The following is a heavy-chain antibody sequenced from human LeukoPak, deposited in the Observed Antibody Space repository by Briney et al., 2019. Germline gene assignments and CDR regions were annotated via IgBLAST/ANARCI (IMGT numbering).Heavy chain of an antibody. D-gene: IGHD5-12*01. V-gene: IGHV6-1*01. J-gene: IGHJ6*03. Sequence: SQTLSLTCAISGDSVSSNSAAWNWIRQSPSRGLEWLGRTYYRSKLYNDYTVSVKSRITINPDTSKNQFSLQLNSVTPEDTALYYCARDQGYGGYSGYDGTLYYYYYYMDVWGKGTTVTVSS. CDR3: ARDQGYGGYSGYDGTLYYYYYYMDV. CDR2: TYYRSKLYN. CDR1: GDSVSSNSAA.